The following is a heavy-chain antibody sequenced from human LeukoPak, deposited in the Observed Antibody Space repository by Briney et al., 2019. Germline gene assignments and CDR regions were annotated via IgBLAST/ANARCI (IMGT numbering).Heavy chain of an antibody. CDR1: RFIFSRYS. D-gene: IGHD3-16*01. J-gene: IGHJ4*02. CDR2: IDISGGAT. V-gene: IGHV3-23*05. Sequence: RGSPRLSCAAPRFIFSRYSMNCGCQAPGRGLEWVSSIDISGGATWYADSVRGRFTISRDNSKNTLYLQMTSLRVEDTALYYCANEIRANDYWGQGTLVSVSS. CDR3: ANEIRANDY.